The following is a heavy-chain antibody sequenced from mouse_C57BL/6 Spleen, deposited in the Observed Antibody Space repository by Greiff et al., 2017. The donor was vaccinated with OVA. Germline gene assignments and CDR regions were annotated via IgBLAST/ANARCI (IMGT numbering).Heavy chain of an antibody. Sequence: DVMLVESGGDLVKPGGSLKLSCEASGFTFSSYGMSWVRQTPDKRLEWVATISSGGSYTYYPDSVKGRFTISRDNAKNTLYLQMSSLKSEDTAMYYCARHSAGDYFDYWGQGTTLTVSS. CDR2: ISSGGSYT. J-gene: IGHJ2*01. CDR1: GFTFSSYG. V-gene: IGHV5-6*02. CDR3: ARHSAGDYFDY.